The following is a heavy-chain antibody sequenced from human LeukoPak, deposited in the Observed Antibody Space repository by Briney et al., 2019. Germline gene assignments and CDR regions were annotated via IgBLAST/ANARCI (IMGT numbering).Heavy chain of an antibody. D-gene: IGHD6-6*01. J-gene: IGHJ4*02. CDR1: GGTFSSYA. V-gene: IGHV1-69*04. CDR2: IIPILGIA. Sequence: ASVKVSCKASGGTFSSYAISWVRQAPGQGLEWMGRIIPILGIANYAQKFQGRVTMTRDTSTSTVYMELSSLRSEDTAVYYCARISQYSSSKRDYWGQGTLVTVSS. CDR3: ARISQYSSSKRDY.